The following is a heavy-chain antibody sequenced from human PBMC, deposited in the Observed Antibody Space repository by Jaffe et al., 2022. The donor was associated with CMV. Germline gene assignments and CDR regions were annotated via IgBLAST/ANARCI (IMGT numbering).Heavy chain of an antibody. D-gene: IGHD2-2*02. CDR1: GGSISSSSYY. V-gene: IGHV4-39*01. Sequence: QLQLQESGPGLVKPSETLSLTCTVSGGSISSSSYYWGWIRQPPGKGLEWIGSIYYSGSTYYNPSLKSRVTISVDTSKNQFSLKLSSVTAADTAVYYCASPVVPAAIRGYYYYGMDVWGQGTTVTVSS. CDR3: ASPVVPAAIRGYYYYGMDV. J-gene: IGHJ6*02. CDR2: IYYSGST.